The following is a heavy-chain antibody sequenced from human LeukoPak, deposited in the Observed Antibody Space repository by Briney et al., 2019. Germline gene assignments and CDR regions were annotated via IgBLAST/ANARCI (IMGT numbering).Heavy chain of an antibody. CDR3: ANEVRPNDY. D-gene: IGHD1-1*01. V-gene: IGHV3-23*01. CDR1: GFTFSSHA. J-gene: IGHJ4*02. Sequence: GGSLRLSCVASGFTFSSHAMCWVRQAPGKRLEWVASIDISGGSTYYEDSVQGRFTISRDNSKNTLYLEMNSLRVEDTALYYCANEVRPNDYWGQGTLVTVSS. CDR2: IDISGGST.